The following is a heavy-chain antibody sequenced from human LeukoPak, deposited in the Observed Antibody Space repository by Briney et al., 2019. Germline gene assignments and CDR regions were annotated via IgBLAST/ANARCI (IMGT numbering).Heavy chain of an antibody. CDR1: GFTFSSYE. CDR3: ARVLEVATTFYYYMDV. D-gene: IGHD5-12*01. V-gene: IGHV3-66*01. CDR2: IYSGGST. J-gene: IGHJ6*03. Sequence: GGSLRLSCAASGFTFSSYEMNWVRQAPGKGLEWVSVIYSGGSTYYADSVKGRFTISRDNSKNTLYLQMNSLRAEDTAVYYCARVLEVATTFYYYMDVWGKGTTVTISS.